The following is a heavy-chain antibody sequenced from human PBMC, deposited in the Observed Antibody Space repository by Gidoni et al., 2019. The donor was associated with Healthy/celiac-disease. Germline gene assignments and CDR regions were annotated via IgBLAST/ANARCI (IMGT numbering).Heavy chain of an antibody. CDR2: ISWNRGSI. D-gene: IGHD6-13*01. CDR1: GFTFDDYA. CDR3: AKVSVAAAGKFGDY. J-gene: IGHJ4*02. Sequence: EVQLVESGGGLVQPGRSLRVSCAASGFTFDDYAMHWVRQAPGKGLEWVSGISWNRGSIGYADSVKGRFTISRDNAKNSLYLQMNSLRAEDTALYYCAKVSVAAAGKFGDYWGQGTLVTVSS. V-gene: IGHV3-9*01.